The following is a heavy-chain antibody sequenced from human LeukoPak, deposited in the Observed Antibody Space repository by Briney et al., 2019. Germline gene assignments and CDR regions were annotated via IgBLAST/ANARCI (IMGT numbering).Heavy chain of an antibody. D-gene: IGHD6-13*01. CDR3: AKVGDVVAAAGTLKPYYYYYMDV. V-gene: IGHV3-23*01. CDR1: GFTFSSYA. CDR2: ISGSGGST. Sequence: GGSLRLSCAASGFTFSSYAMSWVRQAPGKGLEWVSAISGSGGSTYYADSVKGRFTISRDNSKNTLYLQMNSLRAEDTAAYYCAKVGDVVAAAGTLKPYYYYYMDVWGKGTTVTVSS. J-gene: IGHJ6*03.